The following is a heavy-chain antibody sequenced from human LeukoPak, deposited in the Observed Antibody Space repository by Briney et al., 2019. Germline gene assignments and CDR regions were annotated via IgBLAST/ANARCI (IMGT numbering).Heavy chain of an antibody. CDR1: GYTFTGYY. Sequence: ASVKVSCKASGYTFTGYYMHWVRQAPGQGLEWMGWINPNSGGTNYAQKFQGRVTMTRDTSISTAYMELSRLGSDDTAVYYCARSVRSPYDFWSGYYSPNWFDPWGQGTLVTVSS. CDR2: INPNSGGT. V-gene: IGHV1-2*02. CDR3: ARSVRSPYDFWSGYYSPNWFDP. J-gene: IGHJ5*02. D-gene: IGHD3-3*01.